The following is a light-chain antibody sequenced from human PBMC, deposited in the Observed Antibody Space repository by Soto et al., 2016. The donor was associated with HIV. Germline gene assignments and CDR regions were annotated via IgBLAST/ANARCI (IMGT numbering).Light chain of an antibody. J-gene: IGKJ1*01. CDR1: QSIGRF. CDR2: DAS. Sequence: DIQMTQSPSSLSASGGDRVTITCRASQSIGRFLNWYQQISGKAPNLLIYDASTLQSGVPSRFSGSGSGTDFTLIISSLQPEDFATYYCQQSYNTPRSFGQGTMVEIK. CDR3: QQSYNTPRS. V-gene: IGKV1-39*01.